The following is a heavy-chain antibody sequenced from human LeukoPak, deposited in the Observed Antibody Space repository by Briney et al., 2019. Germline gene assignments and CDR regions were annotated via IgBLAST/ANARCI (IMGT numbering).Heavy chain of an antibody. CDR1: GYTFTGYY. CDR2: INPNSGGT. D-gene: IGHD6-19*01. J-gene: IGHJ3*02. V-gene: IGHV1-2*02. CDR3: ARERGTLAVAGDAVDI. Sequence: ASVKVSCKASGYTFTGYYMHWVRQAPGEGLEWMGWINPNSGGTKYAQKFQGRVTTTRDTSINTAYMEVRRLTSDDTAVYYCARERGTLAVAGDAVDIWGQGTMVTVSS.